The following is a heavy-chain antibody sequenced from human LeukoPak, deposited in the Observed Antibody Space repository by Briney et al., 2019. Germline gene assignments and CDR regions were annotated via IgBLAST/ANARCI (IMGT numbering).Heavy chain of an antibody. D-gene: IGHD4-17*01. CDR2: IWYDGSEK. Sequence: GGSLRLSCAASGFTFSSYGMHWVRQAPGKGLEWVAVIWYDGSEKYYAESVKGRFTISRDNSKNTLYLQMSSLRAEDTAVYFCARVPYGDYFDYWGQGTLVTVSP. V-gene: IGHV3-33*01. CDR3: ARVPYGDYFDY. J-gene: IGHJ4*02. CDR1: GFTFSSYG.